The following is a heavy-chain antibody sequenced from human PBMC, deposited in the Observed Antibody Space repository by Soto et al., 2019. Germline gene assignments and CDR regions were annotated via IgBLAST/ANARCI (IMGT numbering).Heavy chain of an antibody. V-gene: IGHV3-21*01. CDR1: GFTFSSYG. CDR3: ARDQYCSGGTCYGGLGY. D-gene: IGHD2-15*01. CDR2: ISSSGSYI. Sequence: EVQLVESGGGLVKPGGSLRLSCAASGFTFSSYGMNWVRQAPGKGLEWVSSISSSGSYIYSADSVKGRFTISRDNAKNSLYLQMNSLSAEDTAVYYCARDQYCSGGTCYGGLGYWGQGTLVTVSS. J-gene: IGHJ4*02.